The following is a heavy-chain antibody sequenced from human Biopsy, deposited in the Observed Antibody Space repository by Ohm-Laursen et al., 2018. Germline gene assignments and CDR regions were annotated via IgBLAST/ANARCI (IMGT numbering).Heavy chain of an antibody. J-gene: IGHJ5*02. D-gene: IGHD3-22*01. V-gene: IGHV1-2*02. CDR1: GYTFTGYH. CDR3: TRGGYYYDSLDYYYWFDP. CDR2: IIAMTGDT. Sequence: ASVKVSCKASGYTFTGYHVHWVRQAPGQGLEWLGGIIAMTGDTNYAQKFQGRVTMTRDTSISTAYVDLSSLRSDDTAVYYWTRGGYYYDSLDYYYWFDPWGQGTLVTVSS.